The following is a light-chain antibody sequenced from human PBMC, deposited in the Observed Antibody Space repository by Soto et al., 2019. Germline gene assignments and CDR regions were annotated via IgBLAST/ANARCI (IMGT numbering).Light chain of an antibody. CDR3: QQYGSSVIT. CDR2: DAS. V-gene: IGKV3-20*01. CDR1: QRVTSNY. J-gene: IGKJ5*01. Sequence: EIVLTQSPGTLSLSPGERATLSCGASQRVTSNYLAWYQQKPGQAPRLLIYDASNRATGIPARFSGSGSETDFTLTISRLEPEDFAVYYCQQYGSSVITFGQGTRLEI.